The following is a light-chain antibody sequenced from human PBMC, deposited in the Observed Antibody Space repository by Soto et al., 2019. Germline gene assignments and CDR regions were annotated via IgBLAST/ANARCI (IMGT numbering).Light chain of an antibody. CDR2: GAS. V-gene: IGKV3-15*01. CDR3: QQYNDWPLT. J-gene: IGKJ1*01. CDR1: QSVSSSY. Sequence: EIVLTQSPGTLSLSPGERATLSCRASQSVSSSYLAWYQQRRGQAPRLLIYGASSRATGIPARFSGSGSGTEFTLTISSLQSEDFALYYCQQYNDWPLTFGQGTKVDIK.